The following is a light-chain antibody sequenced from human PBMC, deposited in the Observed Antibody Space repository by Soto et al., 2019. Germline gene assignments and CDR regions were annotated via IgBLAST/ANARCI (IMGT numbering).Light chain of an antibody. Sequence: EVVLTQSPGTLSLSPGERATLSCRASQSVTGSYLAWYQQKPGQAPRLLIDGASSRATGVPDRFSGTGSGTDFTLTISRLEPEDFAVFYCQQYGNSPITFGQGTRLEIK. CDR3: QQYGNSPIT. V-gene: IGKV3-20*01. J-gene: IGKJ5*01. CDR1: QSVTGSY. CDR2: GAS.